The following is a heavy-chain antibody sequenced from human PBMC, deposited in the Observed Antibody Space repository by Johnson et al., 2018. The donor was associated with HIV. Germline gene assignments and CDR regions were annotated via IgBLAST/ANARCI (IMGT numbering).Heavy chain of an antibody. J-gene: IGHJ3*01. CDR2: IYSGGST. V-gene: IGHV3-53*01. CDR1: GFTVSSNY. Sequence: VQLVESGGGLIQPGGSLRLSCAASGFTVSSNYMSWVRQAPGKGLEWVSVIYSGGSTYYADSVKGRFTISRDNSKNSLYLQMNSLRADDSALYYCAKRSGSFYGAFDLWGQGTMVTVSS. CDR3: AKRSGSFYGAFDL. D-gene: IGHD1-26*01.